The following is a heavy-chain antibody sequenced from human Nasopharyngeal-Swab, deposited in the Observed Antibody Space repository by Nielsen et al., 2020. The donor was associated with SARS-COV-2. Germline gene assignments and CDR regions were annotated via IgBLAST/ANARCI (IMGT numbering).Heavy chain of an antibody. D-gene: IGHD2-2*01. CDR1: GFKFGDYA. CDR3: TLPAAANY. V-gene: IGHV3-49*03. J-gene: IGHJ4*02. Sequence: GKSLKISCTGSGFKFGDYAMSWFRQAPGTGLQWVSFIRSKPYGGTPEYAASVQGRFSISRDDSKSIVYLQMNSLKTEDTAIYYCTLPAAANYWGQGTLVTVSS. CDR2: IRSKPYGGTP.